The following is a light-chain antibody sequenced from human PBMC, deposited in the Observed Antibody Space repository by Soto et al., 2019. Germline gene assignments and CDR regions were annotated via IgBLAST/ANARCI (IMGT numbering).Light chain of an antibody. CDR3: CSYAGSYTSYV. CDR1: SSDVGGYKF. Sequence: QSALTQPRSVSGSPGQSVTISCTGTSSDVGGYKFVSWYQQNPGKAPKLMIYDVTKRPSGVPDRFSGSKSGNTASLTISGLQADGEADYYCCSYAGSYTSYVFGSGTKLTVL. J-gene: IGLJ1*01. CDR2: DVT. V-gene: IGLV2-11*01.